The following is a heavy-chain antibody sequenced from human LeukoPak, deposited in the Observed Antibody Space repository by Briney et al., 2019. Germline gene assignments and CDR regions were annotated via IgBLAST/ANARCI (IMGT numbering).Heavy chain of an antibody. CDR3: ARQGENWNAGDFDY. CDR1: GFNLSSYG. V-gene: IGHV3-30*02. CDR2: IRYDGSNK. D-gene: IGHD1-1*01. J-gene: IGHJ4*02. Sequence: GFLRLFCAGAGFNLSSYGMPWVRQGPGKGLGWVAFIRYDGSNKYYADSVKGRFTISRDNAKNSLYLQMNSLRAEDTAVYYCARQGENWNAGDFDYWGQGTLVTVSS.